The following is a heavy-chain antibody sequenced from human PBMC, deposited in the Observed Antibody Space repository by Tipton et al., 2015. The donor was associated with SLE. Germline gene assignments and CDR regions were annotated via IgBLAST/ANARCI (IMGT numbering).Heavy chain of an antibody. D-gene: IGHD3-9*01. Sequence: SLRLSCAASGFTFSSYAVYWVRQAPGKGLEWVPTISHNGFDTYYAVSVKGRFTVSRDNSKNTLYLQMNSLRAEDTAVYYCAKGLTWGQGTMVTVSS. CDR3: AKGLT. J-gene: IGHJ3*01. CDR1: GFTFSSYA. CDR2: ISHNGFDT. V-gene: IGHV3-23*01.